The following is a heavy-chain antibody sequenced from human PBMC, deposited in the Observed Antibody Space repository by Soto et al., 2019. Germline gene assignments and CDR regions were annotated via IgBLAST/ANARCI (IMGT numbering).Heavy chain of an antibody. CDR2: ISGSGGST. V-gene: IGHV3-23*01. J-gene: IGHJ6*03. Sequence: GGSLRLSCAASGFTFSSYAMSWVRQAPGKGLEWVSAISGSGGSTYYADSVKGRFTISRDNSKNTLYLQMDSLRAEDTAVYHCAKRAYSILYYYYYFMDFWGKGTTVTVSS. CDR1: GFTFSSYA. D-gene: IGHD2-21*01. CDR3: AKRAYSILYYYYYFMDF.